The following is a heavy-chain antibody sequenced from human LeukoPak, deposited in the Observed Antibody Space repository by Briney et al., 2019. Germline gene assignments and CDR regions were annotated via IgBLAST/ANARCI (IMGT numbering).Heavy chain of an antibody. D-gene: IGHD5-24*01. CDR1: GFTFSSYT. J-gene: IGHJ4*02. Sequence: GGSLRLSCAASGFTFSSYTMNWVRQAPGKGPEWVSSITSSSSYIYYADSVKGRFTISRDNAKNSLYLQMNSLRAEDTAVYYCARDLDGYNYGSDYWGQGTLVTVSS. V-gene: IGHV3-21*01. CDR3: ARDLDGYNYGSDY. CDR2: ITSSSSYI.